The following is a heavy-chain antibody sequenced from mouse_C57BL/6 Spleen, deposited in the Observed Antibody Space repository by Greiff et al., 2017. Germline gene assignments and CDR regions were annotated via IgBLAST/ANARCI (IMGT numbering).Heavy chain of an antibody. Sequence: VQLKESGPELVKPGASVKISCKASGYSFTDYNMNWVKQSNGKSLEWIGVINPNYGTTSYNQKFKGKATLTVDQSSSTAYMQLNSLTSEDSAVYYCARGPTVVATDYAMDYWGQGTSVTVSS. D-gene: IGHD1-1*01. CDR1: GYSFTDYN. V-gene: IGHV1-39*01. J-gene: IGHJ4*01. CDR2: INPNYGTT. CDR3: ARGPTVVATDYAMDY.